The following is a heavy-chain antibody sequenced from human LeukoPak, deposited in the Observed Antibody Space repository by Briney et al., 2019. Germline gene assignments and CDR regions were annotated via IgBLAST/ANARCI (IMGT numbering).Heavy chain of an antibody. CDR3: ARAGRDGYNYADY. V-gene: IGHV3-74*01. D-gene: IGHD5-24*01. CDR1: GLTLSGYW. J-gene: IGHJ4*02. Sequence: PGGSLRLSCSASGLTLSGYWMHWVRQIPGKGLVWVSRIDSDGSGTSYADSVKGRFTISRDNSKNTLYLQMNSLRAEDTAVYYCARAGRDGYNYADYWGQGTLVTVSS. CDR2: IDSDGSGT.